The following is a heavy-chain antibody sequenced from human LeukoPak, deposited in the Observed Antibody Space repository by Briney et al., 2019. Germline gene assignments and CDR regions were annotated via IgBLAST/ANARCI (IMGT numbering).Heavy chain of an antibody. J-gene: IGHJ4*02. CDR2: VYDSGST. Sequence: SETLSLTCTVSGGSISSYHWSWIRQPPGKGLEWIGYVYDSGSTNYNPSLKSRVTISVDTSKNQFSLKLSSVTAADTAVYYCARGIAAVGIYFDYWGQGTLVTVSS. V-gene: IGHV4-59*01. CDR3: ARGIAAVGIYFDY. CDR1: GGSISSYH. D-gene: IGHD6-13*01.